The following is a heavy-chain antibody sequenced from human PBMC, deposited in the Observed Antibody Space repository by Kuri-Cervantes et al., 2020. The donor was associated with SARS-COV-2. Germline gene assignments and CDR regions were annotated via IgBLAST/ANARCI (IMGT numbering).Heavy chain of an antibody. J-gene: IGHJ6*02. CDR1: GGTFSSYA. CDR2: IIPIFGTA. D-gene: IGHD2-15*01. V-gene: IGHV1-69*06. CDR3: ARSHGGVAAPKNYYYYGMDV. Sequence: SVKVSCRASGGTFSSYAIGWVRQAPGQGLEWMGGIIPIFGTANYAQKFQGRVTITADKSTSTAYMELSSLRSEDTAVYYCARSHGGVAAPKNYYYYGMDVWGQGTTATVSS.